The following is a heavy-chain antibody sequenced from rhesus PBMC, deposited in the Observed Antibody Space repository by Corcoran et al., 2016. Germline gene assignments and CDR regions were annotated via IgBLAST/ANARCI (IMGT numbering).Heavy chain of an antibody. CDR1: HDSDDSFSRHW. J-gene: IGHJ4*01. CDR2: NAGGTGTT. CDR3: SRAAGGANGPFFDP. Sequence: QVQLQESGPGLVRPSETLSLTCAVSHDSDDSFSRHWWGWIRQPPGKGLEGRGGNAGGTGTTKGNPSRTRRVTISKDASRTQLALRRSSRAAAYTAVYYWSRAAGGANGPFFDPWGQGVLVTVSS. V-gene: IGHV4-80*01.